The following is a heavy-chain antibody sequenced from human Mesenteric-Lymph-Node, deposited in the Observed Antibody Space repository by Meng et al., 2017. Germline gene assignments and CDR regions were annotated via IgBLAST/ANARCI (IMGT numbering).Heavy chain of an antibody. CDR3: ARTNYGDYNWFDP. J-gene: IGHJ5*02. D-gene: IGHD4-17*01. CDR1: GGSLSSCGFY. Sequence: VELADPGQGLVKPSQPLSLTCVVSGGSLSSCGFYWSWIRQHPGKGLEWIGYIYYSGSTYYNPSLRSRVAISIDKSKNQFSLKLTSVTAADTAVYFCARTNYGDYNWFDPWGQGTLVTVSS. CDR2: IYYSGST. V-gene: IGHV4-31*11.